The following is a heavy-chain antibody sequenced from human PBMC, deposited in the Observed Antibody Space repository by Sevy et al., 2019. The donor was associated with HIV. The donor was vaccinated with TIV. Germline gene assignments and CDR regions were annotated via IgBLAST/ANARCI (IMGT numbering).Heavy chain of an antibody. J-gene: IGHJ4*02. CDR2: VFYSGTT. CDR1: GDSLSDYY. Sequence: SETLSLTCTVSGDSLSDYYWSWIRQPPGKGLEWIGFVFYSGTTTYNPSLGSRVSISVDTSKNQFSLRLTSVTAADTALYYCARERPDDYSNFFFDYWGRGTQVTVSS. V-gene: IGHV4-59*01. CDR3: ARERPDDYSNFFFDY. D-gene: IGHD4-4*01.